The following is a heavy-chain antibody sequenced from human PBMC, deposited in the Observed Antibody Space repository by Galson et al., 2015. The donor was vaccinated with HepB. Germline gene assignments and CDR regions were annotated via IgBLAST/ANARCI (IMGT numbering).Heavy chain of an antibody. D-gene: IGHD3-10*01. CDR2: ISSSSSTI. CDR3: ARDELTMVRGVRDFFDY. CDR1: GFTFSSYS. Sequence: SLRLSCAASGFTFSSYSMNWVRQAPGKGLEWVSYISSSSSTIYYADSVKGRFTISRDNAKNSLYLQMNSLRAEDTAVYYCARDELTMVRGVRDFFDYWGQGTLVTVSS. J-gene: IGHJ4*02. V-gene: IGHV3-48*01.